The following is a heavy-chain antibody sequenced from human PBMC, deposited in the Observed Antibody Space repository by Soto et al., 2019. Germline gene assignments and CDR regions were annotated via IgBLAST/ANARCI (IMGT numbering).Heavy chain of an antibody. J-gene: IGHJ4*02. Sequence: PSETLSLTCTVSGGSIISTTYYWAWIRQPPGEGLEWIGTIFYTGSTYYNPSLTSRLTISVDTSKNQFSLKLSSVTATDTAVYYCATRGLNGDRFDYWGQGTLVTVSS. D-gene: IGHD4-17*01. CDR3: ATRGLNGDRFDY. CDR2: IFYTGST. CDR1: GGSIISTTYY. V-gene: IGHV4-39*01.